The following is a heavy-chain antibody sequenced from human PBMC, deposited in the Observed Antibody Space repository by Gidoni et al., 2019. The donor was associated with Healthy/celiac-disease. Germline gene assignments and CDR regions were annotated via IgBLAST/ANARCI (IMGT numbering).Heavy chain of an antibody. D-gene: IGHD3-22*01. Sequence: QVQLVQSGAEVKKPGASVKVSCKASGYTFTGYYMHWVRQAPGQGLEWMGWINPNSGGTNYAQKFQGWVTMTRDTSISTAYMELSRLRSDDTAVYYCARAPYYDSSGYHPPAFDIWGQGTMVTVSS. J-gene: IGHJ3*02. V-gene: IGHV1-2*04. CDR2: INPNSGGT. CDR1: GYTFTGYY. CDR3: ARAPYYDSSGYHPPAFDI.